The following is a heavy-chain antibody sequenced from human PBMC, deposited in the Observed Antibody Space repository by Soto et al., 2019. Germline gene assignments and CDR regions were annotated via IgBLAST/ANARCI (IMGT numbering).Heavy chain of an antibody. CDR3: AREGAASHSYYYGTDV. CDR2: IYHSGST. CDR1: GGSISSGDSW. Sequence: SETLSLTCTVSGGSISSGDSWWSWIRQSPVKGLEWIGYIYHSGSTYYNPSLESRVTISVDTSKNQFSLKLNSVTAADTAVYYCAREGAASHSYYYGTDVWGQGTTVTVSS. V-gene: IGHV4-30-4*08. D-gene: IGHD3-16*01. J-gene: IGHJ6*02.